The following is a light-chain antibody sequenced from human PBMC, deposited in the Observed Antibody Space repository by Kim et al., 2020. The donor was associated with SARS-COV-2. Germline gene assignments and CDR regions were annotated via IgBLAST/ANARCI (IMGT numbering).Light chain of an antibody. Sequence: VFPGEGANLSCRASQSVNTNLAWYQQRPGQAPRLLIFGASTRASGIPARFSGSGSGTEFTLTISSLQSEDFAVYYCQEYNSWPPYNFGLGTKLEI. J-gene: IGKJ2*01. CDR3: QEYNSWPPYN. V-gene: IGKV3-15*01. CDR1: QSVNTN. CDR2: GAS.